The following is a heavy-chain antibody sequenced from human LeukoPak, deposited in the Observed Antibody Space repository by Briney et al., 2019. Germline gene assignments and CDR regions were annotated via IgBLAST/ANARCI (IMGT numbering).Heavy chain of an antibody. CDR3: AREGEWELLRFDY. D-gene: IGHD1-26*01. Sequence: GGSLRLSCAASGFTFISYNMNWVRQAPGKGLEWVSSISSSSTYIYYADSLKGRFTISRDNAKNSLYLQMNSLRVEDTAVYYCAREGEWELLRFDYWGQGTLVTVSS. CDR2: ISSSSTYI. V-gene: IGHV3-21*01. J-gene: IGHJ4*02. CDR1: GFTFISYN.